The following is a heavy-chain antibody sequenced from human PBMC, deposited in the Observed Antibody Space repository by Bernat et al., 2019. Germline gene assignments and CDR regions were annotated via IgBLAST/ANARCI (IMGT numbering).Heavy chain of an antibody. J-gene: IGHJ4*02. Sequence: QVQLVQSGAEVKKPGASVKVSCKASGYTFTSYGISRVRQAPGQGLAWMGWISAYNGNTNYAQMLQGRVTKTTDTSTSTAYMELRRLISDDTAAYYGARIAISGWGGFDYWGQGTLVSVSS. CDR1: GYTFTSYG. CDR2: ISAYNGNT. V-gene: IGHV1-18*01. CDR3: ARIAISGWGGFDY. D-gene: IGHD6-19*01.